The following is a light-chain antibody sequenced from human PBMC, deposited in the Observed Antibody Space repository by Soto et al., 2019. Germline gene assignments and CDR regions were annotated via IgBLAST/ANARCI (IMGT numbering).Light chain of an antibody. CDR2: EAS. CDR3: QKYSDAPRT. J-gene: IGKJ1*01. V-gene: IGKV1-27*01. Sequence: QMTQSPSSLSASVGDRVTITCRASQDISNYLAWYQQKPGGAPKLLIYEASTLHSGVTSRFSGSGSGADFTLTISSLQPADVAIYYCQKYSDAPRTFGHGTRVEMK. CDR1: QDISNY.